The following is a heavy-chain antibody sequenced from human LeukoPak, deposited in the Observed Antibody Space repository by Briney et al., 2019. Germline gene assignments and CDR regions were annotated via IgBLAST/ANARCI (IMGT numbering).Heavy chain of an antibody. CDR1: GGSISSGSYY. Sequence: SETLSLTCTVSGGSISSGSYYWSWIRQPAGKGLEWIGRIHSGGTTNYNPSLMSRVTLSVDTSKKQISLRLTSVTAADTALYYCARDNPSGYTYGYEHYYYYIDVWGKGTTVTVSS. J-gene: IGHJ6*03. CDR2: IHSGGTT. V-gene: IGHV4-61*02. D-gene: IGHD5-18*01. CDR3: ARDNPSGYTYGYEHYYYYIDV.